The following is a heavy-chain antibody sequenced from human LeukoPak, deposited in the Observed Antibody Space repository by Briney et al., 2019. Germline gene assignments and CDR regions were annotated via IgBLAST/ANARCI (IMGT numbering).Heavy chain of an antibody. V-gene: IGHV3-23*01. CDR3: AKGHADSSGYYYFDS. D-gene: IGHD3-22*01. Sequence: PGGSLRLSCAASGFIFSNYGMSWVRQAPGKGLEWVSGIRGNADTTYYAGSVKGRFSIFRDNSKNMLYLQMNSLRVEDTAVYYCAKGHADSSGYYYFDSWGQGTLVTVPS. CDR1: GFIFSNYG. CDR2: IRGNADTT. J-gene: IGHJ4*02.